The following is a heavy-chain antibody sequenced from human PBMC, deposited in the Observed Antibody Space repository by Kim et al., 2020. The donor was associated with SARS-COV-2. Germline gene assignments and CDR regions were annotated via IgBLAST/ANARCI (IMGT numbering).Heavy chain of an antibody. V-gene: IGHV4-61*02. CDR1: GGSISSGSYY. J-gene: IGHJ6*02. Sequence: SETLSLTCTVSGGSISSGSYYWSWIRQPAGKGLEWIGRIYTSGSTNYNPSLKSRVTISVDTSKNQFSLKLSSVTAADTAVYYCARELSDTAMVYYYYYYGMDVWGQGTTVTVSS. CDR2: IYTSGST. D-gene: IGHD5-18*01. CDR3: ARELSDTAMVYYYYYYGMDV.